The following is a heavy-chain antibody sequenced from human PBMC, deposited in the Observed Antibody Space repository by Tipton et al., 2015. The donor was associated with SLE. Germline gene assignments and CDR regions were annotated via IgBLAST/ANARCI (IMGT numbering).Heavy chain of an antibody. CDR2: IDSSGNT. Sequence: TLSLTCSVSGASMNSGSYSWPWIRQPAGKALQWLGHIDSSGNTYSNPSLRSRVSISVDVSRNQFSLTLNSVTAADTATYSCARETGTYYSTWFDSWGQGTLVTVSS. V-gene: IGHV4-61*09. CDR1: GASMNSGSYS. J-gene: IGHJ5*01. D-gene: IGHD1-26*01. CDR3: ARETGTYYSTWFDS.